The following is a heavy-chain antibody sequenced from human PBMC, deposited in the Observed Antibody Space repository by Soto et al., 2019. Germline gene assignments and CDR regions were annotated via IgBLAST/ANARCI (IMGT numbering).Heavy chain of an antibody. D-gene: IGHD3-9*01. V-gene: IGHV5-51*01. CDR3: ARHATRPLYDTVTGYAIWFDP. CDR2: IYPGDSDT. Sequence: LGESLKISCKVSGYNFISYWIGWVRQMPGKGLEWMGIIYPGDSDTRYSPSFQGQITISADKALNTTYLQWSSLKASDTAMYYCARHATRPLYDTVTGYAIWFDPWGQGTLVTVSS. CDR1: GYNFISYW. J-gene: IGHJ5*02.